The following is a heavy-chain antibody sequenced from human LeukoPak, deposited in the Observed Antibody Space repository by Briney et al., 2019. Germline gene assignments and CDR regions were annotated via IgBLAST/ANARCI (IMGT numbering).Heavy chain of an antibody. D-gene: IGHD6-13*01. CDR1: GYTFTSYD. J-gene: IGHJ6*02. V-gene: IGHV1-8*01. Sequence: ASVKVSCKASGYTFTSYDINWVRQATGQGLEWIGWMNPNSGNTGYAQKFQGRVTMTRNTSISTAYMELSSLRSEDTAVYYCASWGIAAAGQYYYYYYGMDVWGQGTTVTVSS. CDR2: MNPNSGNT. CDR3: ASWGIAAAGQYYYYYYGMDV.